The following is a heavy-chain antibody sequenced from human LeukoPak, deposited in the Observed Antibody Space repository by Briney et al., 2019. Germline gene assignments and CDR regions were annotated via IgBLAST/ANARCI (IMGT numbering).Heavy chain of an antibody. CDR1: GYTFTSYG. Sequence: GASVKVSCKASGYTFTSYGISWVRQAPGQGLEWMGWISAYNGNTNYAQKLQGRVTMTTDTSTSTAYMELRSLRSDDTAVYYCARGRQYDFWSGYLILWGQGTLVTVSS. CDR2: ISAYNGNT. CDR3: ARGRQYDFWSGYLIL. D-gene: IGHD3-3*01. J-gene: IGHJ4*02. V-gene: IGHV1-18*01.